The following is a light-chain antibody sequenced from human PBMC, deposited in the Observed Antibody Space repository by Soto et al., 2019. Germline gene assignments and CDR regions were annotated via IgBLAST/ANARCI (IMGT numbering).Light chain of an antibody. CDR2: GTS. J-gene: IGKJ1*01. V-gene: IGKV3-20*01. CDR1: QAVSSSF. CDR3: QHYGSSLTWT. Sequence: DIVLTQSPGTLSSSPGQRATLSCRASQAVSSSFLAWYQQRPGQAPRLVIYGTSTRATGIPDRFSGSGSGTDFSLTISGLEPEDFAVYHCQHYGSSLTWTFGQGTKVDIK.